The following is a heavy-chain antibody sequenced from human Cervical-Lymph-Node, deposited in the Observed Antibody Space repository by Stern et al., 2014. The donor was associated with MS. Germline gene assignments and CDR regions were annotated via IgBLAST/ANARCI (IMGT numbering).Heavy chain of an antibody. D-gene: IGHD2-15*01. CDR3: ARDLYCSGGSCYYYFDF. Sequence: QVQLVESGAEVKKPGASVKVSCKASGYTFINYYIHWVRQAPGQGLEWMGWISPYSGGTNYAQNFQGRVTMTRDTSISTVYLELSSLTSDDAAVYYCARDLYCSGGSCYYYFDFWGQGTLVTVSS. V-gene: IGHV1-2*02. J-gene: IGHJ4*02. CDR1: GYTFINYY. CDR2: ISPYSGGT.